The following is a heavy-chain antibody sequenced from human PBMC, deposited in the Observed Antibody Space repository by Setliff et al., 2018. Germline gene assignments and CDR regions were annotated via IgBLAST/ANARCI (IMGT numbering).Heavy chain of an antibody. V-gene: IGHV4-34*01. CDR3: RYWSGYYNNDY. D-gene: IGHD3-3*01. Sequence: SETLSLTCTVYGGSFTNYYWGWIRQSPGKGLEWVGEINHSGSTNYNPSLKSRLTISVDASTNQFSLKLYSVTAADTAVYYCRYWSGYYNNDYWGQGTLVTVS. J-gene: IGHJ4*02. CDR2: INHSGST. CDR1: GGSFTNYY.